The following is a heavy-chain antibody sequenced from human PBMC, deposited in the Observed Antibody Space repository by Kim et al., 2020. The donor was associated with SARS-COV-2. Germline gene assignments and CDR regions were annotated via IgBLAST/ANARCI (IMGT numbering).Heavy chain of an antibody. D-gene: IGHD3-9*01. Sequence: GGSLRLSCAASGFTVSSNYMSWVRQAPGKGLEWVSVIYSGGSTYYADSVKGRFTISRDNSKNTLYLQMNSLRAEDTAVYYCARDRAGMAEFDWFPYSYYYYGMDVWGQGTTVTVSS. CDR2: IYSGGST. CDR1: GFTVSSNY. CDR3: ARDRAGMAEFDWFPYSYYYYGMDV. V-gene: IGHV3-66*02. J-gene: IGHJ6*02.